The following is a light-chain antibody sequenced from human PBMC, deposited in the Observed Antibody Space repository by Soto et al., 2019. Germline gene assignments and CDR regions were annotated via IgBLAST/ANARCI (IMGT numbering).Light chain of an antibody. Sequence: EIVMTQSPATLSVSPGETATLSCRASQSISIGLAWYRQKPGQAPRPLIYGASTRATGTPARFSGSGSGTEFTLTISSLQSEDFALYYCQQYNKWPLITFGQGTRLEIK. CDR1: QSISIG. J-gene: IGKJ5*01. CDR2: GAS. CDR3: QQYNKWPLIT. V-gene: IGKV3D-15*01.